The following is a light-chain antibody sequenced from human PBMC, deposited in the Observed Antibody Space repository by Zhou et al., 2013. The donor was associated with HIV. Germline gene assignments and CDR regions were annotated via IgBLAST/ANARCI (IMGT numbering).Light chain of an antibody. CDR2: TGS. V-gene: IGKV1-39*01. J-gene: IGKJ5*01. Sequence: IQMTQSPSSLSASVGDRVTIACRASQSISSYLNWYQQKPGKAPKVLVCTGSTLQSGVPTRFSASGSGTDFTLTITALQPEDFATYYCQQSYSTPFTFGQGTRLEIK. CDR3: QQSYSTPFT. CDR1: QSISSY.